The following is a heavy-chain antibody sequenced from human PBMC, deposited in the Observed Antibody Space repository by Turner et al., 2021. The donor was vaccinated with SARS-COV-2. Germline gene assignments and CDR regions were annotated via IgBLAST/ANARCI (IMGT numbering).Heavy chain of an antibody. CDR1: GFTVSNNY. CDR3: ARKNYGADRDY. Sequence: EVQLVESGGGLVQPGGSLRLSCAVSGFTVSNNYMSWVRQAPGMGLEWVSVIYSGGNTFYADSVKGRFTISRDSSKNTLDLQMNSLRPEDTAVYYCARKNYGADRDYWGQGTLVTVSS. J-gene: IGHJ4*02. V-gene: IGHV3-53*04. D-gene: IGHD4-17*01. CDR2: IYSGGNT.